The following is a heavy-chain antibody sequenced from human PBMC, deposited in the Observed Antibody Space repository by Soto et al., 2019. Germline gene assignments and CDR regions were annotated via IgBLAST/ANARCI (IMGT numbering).Heavy chain of an antibody. CDR2: IYYSGST. CDR3: ARGHGDLDY. CDR1: GGSISSYY. Sequence: SETLSPTCTVSGGSISSYYWSWIRQPPGKGLEWIGYIYYSGSTNYNPSLKSRVTISVDTSKNQFSLKLSSVTAADTAVYYCARGHGDLDYWGQGTLVTVSS. V-gene: IGHV4-59*01. J-gene: IGHJ4*02. D-gene: IGHD4-17*01.